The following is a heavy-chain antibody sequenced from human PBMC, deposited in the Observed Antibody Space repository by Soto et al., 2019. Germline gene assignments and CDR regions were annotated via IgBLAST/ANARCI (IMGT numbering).Heavy chain of an antibody. Sequence: GGSLRLSCAASGFTFSSYGMHWVRQAPGKGLEWVAVIWYDGSNKYYADSVKGRFTISRDNSKNTLYLQMNSLRAEDTAVYYCARDPQYYDFWSGYRDDAFDIWGQGTMVTVSS. J-gene: IGHJ3*02. CDR3: ARDPQYYDFWSGYRDDAFDI. V-gene: IGHV3-33*01. CDR2: IWYDGSNK. CDR1: GFTFSSYG. D-gene: IGHD3-3*01.